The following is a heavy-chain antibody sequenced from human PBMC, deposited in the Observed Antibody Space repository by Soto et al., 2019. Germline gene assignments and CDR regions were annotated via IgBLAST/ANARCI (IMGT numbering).Heavy chain of an antibody. V-gene: IGHV3-66*04. CDR3: ARQKCSTGLCFPFDY. CDR2: LYSGGST. Sequence: EVQLVESGGGLVQPGGSLRLSCAASGFTVSNNFMSWVRQAPGKGLEWVSALYSGGSTYYADSVEGRFTISRENSDNTLYLQMNSLRAEDTAVYYCARQKCSTGLCFPFDYWGQGTLVTVAS. D-gene: IGHD2-8*01. CDR1: GFTVSNNF. J-gene: IGHJ4*02.